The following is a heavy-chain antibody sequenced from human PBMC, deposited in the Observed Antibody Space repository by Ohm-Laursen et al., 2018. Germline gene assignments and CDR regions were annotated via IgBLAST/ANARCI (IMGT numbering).Heavy chain of an antibody. V-gene: IGHV3-11*01. CDR3: VRGAGGNLDS. CDR2: ITTSDRTM. D-gene: IGHD4-23*01. Sequence: SLRLSCAASGFTFSDYYMTWIRQAPGKGLEWLSYITTSDRTMYYADSVKGRFTISRDNAKNSLYLQMNSLTAEDTAVYYCVRGAGGNLDSWGQGTLVTASS. J-gene: IGHJ4*02. CDR1: GFTFSDYY.